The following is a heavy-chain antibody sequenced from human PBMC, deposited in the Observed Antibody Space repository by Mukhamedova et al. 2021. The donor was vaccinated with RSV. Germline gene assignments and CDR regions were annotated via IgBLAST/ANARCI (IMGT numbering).Heavy chain of an antibody. D-gene: IGHD1-7*01. Sequence: QGRVTMTRDTSTSTVYMELSSLRSEDTAVYYCARVERPGTTGAFDIWGQGTMVTVSS. J-gene: IGHJ3*02. V-gene: IGHV1-46*01. CDR3: ARVERPGTTGAFDI.